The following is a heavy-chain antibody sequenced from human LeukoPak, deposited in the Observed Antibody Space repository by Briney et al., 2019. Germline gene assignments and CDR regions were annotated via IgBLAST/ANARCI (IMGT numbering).Heavy chain of an antibody. J-gene: IGHJ3*02. CDR3: AKRNDPYYYDSSGSQSPAFDI. D-gene: IGHD3-22*01. CDR1: GFTFSSYA. V-gene: IGHV3-23*01. CDR2: ISGGGTTT. Sequence: GGSLRLSCAASGFTFSSYAMTWVRQAPGQGLEWVSTISGGGTTTYYADSVKGRFTISRDNSKNTLYLQMNSLRAEDTAVYYCAKRNDPYYYDSSGSQSPAFDIWGQGSMVTVSS.